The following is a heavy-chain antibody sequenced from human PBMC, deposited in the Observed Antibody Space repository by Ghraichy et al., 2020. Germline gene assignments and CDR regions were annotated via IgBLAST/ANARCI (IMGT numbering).Heavy chain of an antibody. D-gene: IGHD1-1*01. Sequence: SETLSLTCTVSAGSISSHYWSWIRKPPGRGLEWIGYIYNSGTTRYNPSLKSRVTISVDTSKDQFSLKLTSVTTADTAMYYCARSLYDNNWMIFDSWGQGTLVTVSS. J-gene: IGHJ4*02. CDR3: ARSLYDNNWMIFDS. CDR1: AGSISSHY. V-gene: IGHV4-59*11. CDR2: IYNSGTT.